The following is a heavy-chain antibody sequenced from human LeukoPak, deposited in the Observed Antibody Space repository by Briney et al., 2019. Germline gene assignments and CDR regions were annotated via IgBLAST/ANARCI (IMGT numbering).Heavy chain of an antibody. J-gene: IGHJ4*02. D-gene: IGHD3-10*01. Sequence: ASVKVSFKASGGTFGSYAISWVRQAPGQGLEWMGGIIPIFGTANYAQKFQGRVTITTDESTSTAYMELSSLRSEDTAVYYCAGYGPPLDYYFDYWGQGTLVTVSS. CDR3: AGYGPPLDYYFDY. CDR2: IIPIFGTA. CDR1: GGTFGSYA. V-gene: IGHV1-69*05.